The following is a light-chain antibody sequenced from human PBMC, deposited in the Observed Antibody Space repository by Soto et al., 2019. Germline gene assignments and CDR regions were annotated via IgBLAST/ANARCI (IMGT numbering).Light chain of an antibody. V-gene: IGLV2-23*01. J-gene: IGLJ3*02. Sequence: QSALTQPASVSGSPGQSITISCSGSSGAVGAYNLVSWDQQHPGKAPRLIIFEENKRPSGFSNRFSGSKSGNTASLTIAGLQAGDEGDYYWCSYAGGNAWVFGGGTKVTVL. CDR3: CSYAGGNAWV. CDR1: SGAVGAYNL. CDR2: EEN.